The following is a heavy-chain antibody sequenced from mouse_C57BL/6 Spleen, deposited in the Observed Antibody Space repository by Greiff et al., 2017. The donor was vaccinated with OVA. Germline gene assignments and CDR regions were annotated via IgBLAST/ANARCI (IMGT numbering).Heavy chain of an antibody. CDR1: GFSFNTYA. CDR3: VTALYDYDGFAY. Sequence: EVQVVESGGGLVQPKGSLKLSCAASGFSFNTYAMNWVRQAPGKGLEWVARIRSKSNNYATYYADSVKDRFTISRDDSESMLYLQMNNLKTEDTAMYYCVTALYDYDGFAYWGQGTLVTVSA. J-gene: IGHJ3*01. D-gene: IGHD2-4*01. CDR2: IRSKSNNYAT. V-gene: IGHV10-1*01.